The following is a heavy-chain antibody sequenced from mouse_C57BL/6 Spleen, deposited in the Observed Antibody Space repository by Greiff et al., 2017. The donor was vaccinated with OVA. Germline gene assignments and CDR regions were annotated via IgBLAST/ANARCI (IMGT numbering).Heavy chain of an antibody. V-gene: IGHV5-4*01. D-gene: IGHD1-1*01. CDR3: ARDEGNYGDWYFDV. J-gene: IGHJ1*03. CDR2: ISDGGSYT. CDR1: GFTFSSYA. Sequence: EVKLVESGGGLVKPGGSLKLSCAASGFTFSSYAMSWVRQTPEKRLEWVATISDGGSYTYYPDNVKGRFTISRDNAKNNLYLQMSHLKSEDTAMYYCARDEGNYGDWYFDVWGTGTTVTVSS.